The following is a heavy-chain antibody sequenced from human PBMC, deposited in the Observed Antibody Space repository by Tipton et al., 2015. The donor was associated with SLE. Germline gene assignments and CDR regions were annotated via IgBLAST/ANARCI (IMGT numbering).Heavy chain of an antibody. CDR1: GGPISTFA. CDR3: ARLHGYSYGLNWFDP. Sequence: TLSLTCTVSGGPISTFAWAWMRQPPGKGLARLGSIYYTGTTTYYNSFLKSRVTMSVDTSKNQFSLRLTSVIAADTAVYYCARLHGYSYGLNWFDPWGQGTLISVSS. J-gene: IGHJ5*02. V-gene: IGHV4-39*07. CDR2: IYYTGTT. D-gene: IGHD5-18*01.